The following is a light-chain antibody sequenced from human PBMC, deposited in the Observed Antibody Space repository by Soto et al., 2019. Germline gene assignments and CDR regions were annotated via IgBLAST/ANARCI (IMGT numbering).Light chain of an antibody. V-gene: IGKV3-20*01. CDR3: HQFGTSPFT. J-gene: IGKJ3*01. CDR2: RAS. CDR1: QNVLNNY. Sequence: EIVLTQSPGTLSLSPGERATLSCSASQNVLNNYLSWYQQKVGQAPRLLIYRASNRATGIPDRFSGSGSGIDFTLAITRLEPEDFAVYFCHQFGTSPFTFGPGTKVEIK.